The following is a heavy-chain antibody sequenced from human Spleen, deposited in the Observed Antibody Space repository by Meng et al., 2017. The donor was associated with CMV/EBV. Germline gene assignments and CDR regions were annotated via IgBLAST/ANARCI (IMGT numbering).Heavy chain of an antibody. J-gene: IGHJ6*02. CDR3: AKDQFPGPPSLYGMDV. CDR1: GFTFSSYG. CDR2: IRYDGSNK. Sequence: GESLKISCAASGFTFSSYGMHWVRQAPGKGLEWVAFIRYDGSNKYYADSVKGRFTISRDNSKNTLYLQMNSLRAEDTAVYYCAKDQFPGPPSLYGMDVWGQGTTVTVSS. V-gene: IGHV3-30*02.